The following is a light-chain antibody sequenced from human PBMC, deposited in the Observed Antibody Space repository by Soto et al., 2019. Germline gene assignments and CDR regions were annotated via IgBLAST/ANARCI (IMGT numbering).Light chain of an antibody. CDR2: GAS. V-gene: IGKV3-20*01. J-gene: IGKJ1*01. Sequence: EIVLTQSPGTLSLSPGERASLFCRASQSVGSSYLAWYQQKPGQAPRLLIYGASRRATGIPDRFTGRGSGTDFTLTISRLEPEDFAVYYCQQYGNSPQTFGQGTKVDIK. CDR1: QSVGSSY. CDR3: QQYGNSPQT.